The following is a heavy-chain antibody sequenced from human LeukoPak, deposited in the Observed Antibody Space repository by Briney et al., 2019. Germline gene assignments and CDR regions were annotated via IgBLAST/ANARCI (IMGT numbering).Heavy chain of an antibody. CDR3: ARVTSANWYFEL. CDR1: GFTFSSYS. CDR2: IYYSGST. V-gene: IGHV4-59*01. D-gene: IGHD1-20*01. J-gene: IGHJ2*01. Sequence: GSLRLSCAASGFTFSSYSMNWIRQPPGKGLEWIGYIYYSGSTNYNPSLKSRVTISVDTSKNQFSLKLSSVTAADTAVYYCARVTSANWYFELWGRGTLVTVSS.